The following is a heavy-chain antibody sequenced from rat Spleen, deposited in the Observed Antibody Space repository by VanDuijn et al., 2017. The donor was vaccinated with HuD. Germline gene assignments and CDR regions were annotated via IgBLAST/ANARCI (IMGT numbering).Heavy chain of an antibody. Sequence: QVQLKESGPGLVQPSQTLSLTCTVSGFSLTSYDMHWIRQPPGKGLEWIGSIWGNGIPYYKPALKSRLTISRDTSNSQVFLEMNSLQTEDTANYFCARGNIGTTRNWFAYWGQGTLVTVSS. CDR2: IWGNGIP. V-gene: IGHV2-13*01. D-gene: IGHD1-5*01. J-gene: IGHJ3*01. CDR1: GFSLTSYD. CDR3: ARGNIGTTRNWFAY.